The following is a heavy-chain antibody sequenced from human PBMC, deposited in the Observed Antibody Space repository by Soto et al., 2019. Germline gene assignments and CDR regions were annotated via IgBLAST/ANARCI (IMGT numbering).Heavy chain of an antibody. CDR3: ARGAPAYGDFDY. Sequence: ASVKVSCKASGYTFTSYDINWVRQATGQGLEWMGWMNPNSGNTGYAQKFQGRVTMTRNTSISTAYMELSSLRSEDTAVYYCARGAPAYGDFDYWGQGTLVTVSS. D-gene: IGHD4-17*01. V-gene: IGHV1-8*01. J-gene: IGHJ4*02. CDR1: GYTFTSYD. CDR2: MNPNSGNT.